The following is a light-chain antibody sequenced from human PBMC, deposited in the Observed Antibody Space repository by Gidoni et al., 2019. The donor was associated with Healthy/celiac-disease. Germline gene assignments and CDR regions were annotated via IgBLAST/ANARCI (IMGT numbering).Light chain of an antibody. CDR2: AAS. CDR1: QGISSY. Sequence: AIRMTQSPSSFSASTGDRVTITCRASQGISSYLAWYRQKPGKAPKLLIYAASTLQSGVPSRFSGSGSGTDFTLTISCLQSEDFATYYCQQYYSYPRGFXQXTKVEIK. J-gene: IGKJ1*01. CDR3: QQYYSYPRG. V-gene: IGKV1-8*01.